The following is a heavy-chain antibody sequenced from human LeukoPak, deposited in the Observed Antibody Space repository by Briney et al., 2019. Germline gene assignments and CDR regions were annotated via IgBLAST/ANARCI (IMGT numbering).Heavy chain of an antibody. J-gene: IGHJ4*02. CDR1: GFTFSSYG. CDR3: RRGIAAAGSFGY. V-gene: IGHV3-33*01. D-gene: IGHD6-13*01. CDR2: IWYDGSNK. Sequence: GGSLRLSCAASGFTFSSYGMHWVRQAPGKGLEWVAVIWYDGSNKYYADSVKGRFTISRDNSKNTLYLQMNSLKTEDTAVYYCRRGIAAAGSFGYWGQGTLVTVSS.